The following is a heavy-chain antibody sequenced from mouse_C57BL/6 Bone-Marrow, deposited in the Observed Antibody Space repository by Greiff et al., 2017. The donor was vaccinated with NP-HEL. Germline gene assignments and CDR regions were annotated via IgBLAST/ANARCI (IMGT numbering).Heavy chain of an antibody. Sequence: QVQLQQPGAELARPGASVKLSCKASGYTFTSYGISWVKQRTGQGLEWIGEIYPRSGNTYYNEKFKGKATLTADKSSSTAYMELRSLTSEDSAVXYCARRWGELQRWFACWGQGTLVTVSA. CDR2: IYPRSGNT. CDR1: GYTFTSYG. CDR3: ARRWGELQRWFAC. D-gene: IGHD3-3*01. J-gene: IGHJ3*01. V-gene: IGHV1-81*01.